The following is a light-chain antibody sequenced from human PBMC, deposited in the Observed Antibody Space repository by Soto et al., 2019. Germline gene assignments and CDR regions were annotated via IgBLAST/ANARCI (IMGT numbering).Light chain of an antibody. V-gene: IGLV1-47*01. CDR3: AAWDDSLSGPV. CDR2: RNN. J-gene: IGLJ2*01. Sequence: QSVLTQPPSASGTPGQRVTISCSGSSSNIGSNYVYWYQQLPGTAPKLLIYRNNQRPSGVPARFSGSKSGTSASLAISGLRSEDEADYYCAAWDDSLSGPVFGGGTKATVL. CDR1: SSNIGSNY.